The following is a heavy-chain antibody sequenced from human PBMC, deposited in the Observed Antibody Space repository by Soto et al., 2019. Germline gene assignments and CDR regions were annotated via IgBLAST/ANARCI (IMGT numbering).Heavy chain of an antibody. CDR1: GYTFTNYC. Sequence: QVQLVQSGAEVKKPGASVKVSCKASGYTFTNYCISWVRQAPGQGLEWMGWINAYNGNTKYAQKLQGRVTMTTDTSSSTVNMKQRSLRAEVTAVYYCARDQAMAQFDYWGQGTLVTVSS. J-gene: IGHJ4*02. CDR3: ARDQAMAQFDY. D-gene: IGHD5-18*01. V-gene: IGHV1-18*01. CDR2: INAYNGNT.